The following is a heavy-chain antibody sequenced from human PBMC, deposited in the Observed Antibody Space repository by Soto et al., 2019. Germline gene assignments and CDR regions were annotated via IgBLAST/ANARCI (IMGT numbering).Heavy chain of an antibody. Sequence: XGSLRRTCAASGFTFSSYTMHWVRQAPGKGLEWVAVISYDGSNKYYADSVKGRFTISRDNSKNTLYLQMNSLRAEDTAVYYCARDVQRRAVAVTDDWGQGTLVTVSS. D-gene: IGHD6-19*01. CDR2: ISYDGSNK. J-gene: IGHJ4*02. V-gene: IGHV3-30-3*01. CDR3: ARDVQRRAVAVTDD. CDR1: GFTFSSYT.